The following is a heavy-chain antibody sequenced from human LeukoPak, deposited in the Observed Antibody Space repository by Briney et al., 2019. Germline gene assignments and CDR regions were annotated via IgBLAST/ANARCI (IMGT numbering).Heavy chain of an antibody. J-gene: IGHJ1*01. CDR1: GYTFTSYG. V-gene: IGHV1-18*01. CDR3: AITYYYGSSGSYYEYLPH. D-gene: IGHD3-22*01. CDR2: ISAYNGNT. Sequence: ASVKVSCKASGYTFTSYGMSWVRQAPGQGLEWMGWISAYNGNTNYAQKLQGRVTMTTDTSTSTGYMELRSLRSDDTAVYYCAITYYYGSSGSYYEYLPHWGQGTLVTVSS.